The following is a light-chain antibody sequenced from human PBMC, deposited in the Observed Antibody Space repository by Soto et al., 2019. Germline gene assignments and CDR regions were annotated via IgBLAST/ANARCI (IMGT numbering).Light chain of an antibody. V-gene: IGLV2-14*01. Sequence: QSALTQPASVSGSPGQSITISSTEPTSDVGGYNYVSWYQQHPGKAPKLMIYDVSNRPSGVSNRFSGSKSGNTASLTISGLQAEDEADYYCSSYTSSSTVVFGGGTKLTVL. CDR2: DVS. CDR1: TSDVGGYNY. CDR3: SSYTSSSTVV. J-gene: IGLJ2*01.